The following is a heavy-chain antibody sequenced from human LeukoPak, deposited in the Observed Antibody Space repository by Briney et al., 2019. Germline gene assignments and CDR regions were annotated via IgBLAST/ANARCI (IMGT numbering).Heavy chain of an antibody. CDR3: ARETRQWLVSYDY. D-gene: IGHD6-19*01. CDR1: GFTFNSYS. Sequence: AGGSLRVSCAASGFTFNSYSMSWVRQAPGKGLEWVSYISSGSSTTYYADSAKGRFTISRDNAKNALYLQMNSLRAEDTAVYYCARETRQWLVSYDYWGQGTRATVSS. CDR2: ISSGSSTT. V-gene: IGHV3-48*01. J-gene: IGHJ4*02.